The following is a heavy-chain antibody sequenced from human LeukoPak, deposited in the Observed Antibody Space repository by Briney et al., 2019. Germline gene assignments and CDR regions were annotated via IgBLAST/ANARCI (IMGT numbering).Heavy chain of an antibody. V-gene: IGHV4-39*01. CDR1: GGSISRISYY. CDR2: IYYSGST. Sequence: SETLSLTCTGTGGSISRISYYWGWIRQPPGKGLEWIGSIYYSGSTYYNPSLKSRVTISVDTSKNQFSLKLSSVTAADTAVYYCARHVHYYDSSGYRYYYGMDVWGQGTTVTVSS. D-gene: IGHD3-22*01. CDR3: ARHVHYYDSSGYRYYYGMDV. J-gene: IGHJ6*02.